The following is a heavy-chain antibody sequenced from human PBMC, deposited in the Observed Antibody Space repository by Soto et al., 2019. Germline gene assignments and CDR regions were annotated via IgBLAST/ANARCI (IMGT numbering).Heavy chain of an antibody. CDR2: IYYSGST. CDR3: AREYCSSTDCYSAMDV. CDR1: GGRISSGGYY. Sequence: QVQLQESGPGLVKPSQTLSLTCTVSGGRISSGGYYWSWIRQHPGKGLEWIGYIYYSGSTYYNPPLKSRVSISLDTSKNQFSLKLSSVTAADTAVYYCAREYCSSTDCYSAMDVWGQGTTVTVSS. D-gene: IGHD2-2*01. V-gene: IGHV4-31*03. J-gene: IGHJ6*02.